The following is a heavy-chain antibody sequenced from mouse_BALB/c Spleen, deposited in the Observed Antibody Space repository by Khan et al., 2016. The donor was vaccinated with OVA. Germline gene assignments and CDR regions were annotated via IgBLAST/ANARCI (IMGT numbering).Heavy chain of an antibody. V-gene: IGHV2-9*02. CDR2: IWAGGST. CDR3: VRAWVNSTDSFDY. J-gene: IGHJ2*01. CDR1: GFSLTTYG. D-gene: IGHD3-3*01. Sequence: QVQLKESGPGLVAPSQSLSITCTVSGFSLTTYGVHWIRQPPGNGLEWLGIIWAGGSTNYNSALMSRLTISKATSKSQVFLKMNSLQTDDTAMYYCVRAWVNSTDSFDYWGQGTTLPVSS.